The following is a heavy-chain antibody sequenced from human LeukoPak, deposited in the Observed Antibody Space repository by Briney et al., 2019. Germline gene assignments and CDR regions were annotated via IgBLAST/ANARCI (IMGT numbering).Heavy chain of an antibody. CDR2: ISAYNGNT. V-gene: IGHV1-18*01. CDR3: ARVYCTNGVCYFDFDY. J-gene: IGHJ4*02. CDR1: GYTFTSYG. Sequence: ASVKVSCKASGYTFTSYGISWVRQAPGQGLKWMGWISAYNGNTNYAQKLKGRVTMTTDTSTSTAYMELRSLRSDDTAVYYCARVYCTNGVCYFDFDYWGQGTLVTVSS. D-gene: IGHD2-8*01.